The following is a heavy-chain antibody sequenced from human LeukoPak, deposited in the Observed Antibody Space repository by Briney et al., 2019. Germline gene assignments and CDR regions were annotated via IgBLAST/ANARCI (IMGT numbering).Heavy chain of an antibody. D-gene: IGHD3-16*01. CDR3: ARWGRAFDS. CDR2: IYYSGST. J-gene: IGHJ3*02. Sequence: PSETLSLTCTVSGGSLSSGVYYWRWIRQPPGKGLEWIGYIYYSGSTYYNPSLKSRVTISVDTSKNQFSLKLSSVTAADTAVYYCARWGRAFDSWGQGTMVTVSS. V-gene: IGHV4-30-4*01. CDR1: GGSLSSGVYY.